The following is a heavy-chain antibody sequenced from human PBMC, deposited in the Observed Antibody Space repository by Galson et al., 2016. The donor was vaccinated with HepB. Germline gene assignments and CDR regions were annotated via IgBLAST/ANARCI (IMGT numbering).Heavy chain of an antibody. V-gene: IGHV3-48*01. CDR2: ISSSSRTI. CDR3: ARETNSDWFFDL. CDR1: GFTFSSYS. Sequence: SLRLSCAASGFTFSSYSMNWVRQAPGKGLAWVSYISSSSRTIYYADSVKGRFTISRDNAKNSLYLQTNGLRAEDTAVYYCARETNSDWFFDLCGRGTLVTVSS. J-gene: IGHJ2*01. D-gene: IGHD4-23*01.